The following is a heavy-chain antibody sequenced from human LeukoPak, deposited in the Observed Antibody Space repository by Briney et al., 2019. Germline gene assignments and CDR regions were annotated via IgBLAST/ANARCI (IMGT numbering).Heavy chain of an antibody. CDR3: ARVGRGYSYGYLGYFDY. Sequence: PGGSLRLSCAASGFTFSDYWMTWVRQAPGKGLEWVANIFQDGNAEYYLDSVKGRFTISRDNAKNSLSLLMNNLRADDTARYYRARVGRGYSYGYLGYFDYWGQGTLVTVSS. CDR2: IFQDGNAE. D-gene: IGHD5-18*01. V-gene: IGHV3-7*04. J-gene: IGHJ4*02. CDR1: GFTFSDYW.